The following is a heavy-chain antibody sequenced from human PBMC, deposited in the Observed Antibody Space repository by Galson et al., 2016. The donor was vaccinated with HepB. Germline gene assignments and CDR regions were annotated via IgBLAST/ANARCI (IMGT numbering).Heavy chain of an antibody. CDR3: TRNFDL. J-gene: IGHJ2*01. V-gene: IGHV3-7*04. CDR2: IKKDGNEI. CDR1: GFTLGNYW. Sequence: SLRLSCAASGFTLGNYWMNWARQAPGKGLEWLANIKKDGNEINHVDSVKGRFTISRDNAKNSLYLQMNSLRAEDTALYYCTRNFDLWGRGTQVTVSS.